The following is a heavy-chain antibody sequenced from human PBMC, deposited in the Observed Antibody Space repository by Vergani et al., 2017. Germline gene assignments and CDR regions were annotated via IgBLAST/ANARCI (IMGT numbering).Heavy chain of an antibody. Sequence: QVQLQQWGAGLLKPSETLSLTCAVYGGSFSGYYWSWIRQPPGKGLEWIGEINHSGSTNHNPSLKSRVTISVDTSKNQLSLKLSSLTAADTAVYYCARWNGGSYGWFDPWGQGTLVTVSS. CDR2: INHSGST. J-gene: IGHJ5*02. D-gene: IGHD2-15*01. CDR3: ARWNGGSYGWFDP. CDR1: GGSFSGYY. V-gene: IGHV4-34*01.